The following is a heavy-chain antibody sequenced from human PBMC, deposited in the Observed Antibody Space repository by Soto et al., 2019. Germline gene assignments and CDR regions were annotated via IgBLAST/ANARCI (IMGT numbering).Heavy chain of an antibody. J-gene: IGHJ4*02. CDR2: TIPTFGAG. V-gene: IGHV1-69*06. D-gene: IGHD5-12*01. Sequence: ASVKVSCKASRGTFSSNPISWMRQAPGQGLEWMGGTIPTFGAGSYAQRFQGRLTITADKSTNTAYMELSSLRPEDTAVYYCARRQTSGYNRYFDSWGQGTLVTVSS. CDR3: ARRQTSGYNRYFDS. CDR1: RGTFSSNP.